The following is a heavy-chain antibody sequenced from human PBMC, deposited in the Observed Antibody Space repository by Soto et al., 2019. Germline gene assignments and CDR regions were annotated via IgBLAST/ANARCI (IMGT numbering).Heavy chain of an antibody. CDR2: IYYSGTT. V-gene: IGHV4-59*01. Sequence: SETLSLTCTVSGGSISGYYWSWIRQPPGKGLEWIGNIYYSGTTNYNPSLKSRVTISVDTSKNQFSLKLSSVTSADTAAYYCARLPWADYGGIFEPWGQGTLVTVSS. CDR3: ARLPWADYGGIFEP. D-gene: IGHD4-17*01. CDR1: GGSISGYY. J-gene: IGHJ5*02.